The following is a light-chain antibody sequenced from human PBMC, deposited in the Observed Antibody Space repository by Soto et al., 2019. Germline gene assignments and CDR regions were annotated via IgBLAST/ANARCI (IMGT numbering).Light chain of an antibody. CDR1: QSVSSN. J-gene: IGKJ1*01. CDR2: GES. V-gene: IGKV3-20*01. CDR3: QQYGGSPRT. Sequence: DIMLTQSPATLSLSPGERATLSCRTSQSVSSNLAWYQQKPGQAPRLLIYGESNRATGIPDRFSGSGSGTDFTLTISRLEPEDFAVYYCQQYGGSPRTFGQGTKVDIK.